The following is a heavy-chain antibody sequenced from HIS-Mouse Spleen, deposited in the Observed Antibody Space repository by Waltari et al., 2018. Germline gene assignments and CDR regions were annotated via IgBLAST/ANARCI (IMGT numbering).Heavy chain of an antibody. CDR1: GFTFSSYA. Sequence: EVQLLESGGGLVQPGGSLRLSCAASGFTFSSYAMSWVRQAPGKGLEWVSVISGIGGSTYYADSVTGRFTISRDNSKNTLHLQMNSLRAEDTAVYYCAQNYYGSGSYYYWGQGTLVTVSS. V-gene: IGHV3-23*01. CDR2: ISGIGGST. CDR3: AQNYYGSGSYYY. D-gene: IGHD3-10*01. J-gene: IGHJ4*02.